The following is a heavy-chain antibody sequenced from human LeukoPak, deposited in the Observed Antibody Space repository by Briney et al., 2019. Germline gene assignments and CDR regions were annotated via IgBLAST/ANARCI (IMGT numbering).Heavy chain of an antibody. J-gene: IGHJ4*02. Sequence: WASVKVSFKASGYTFTGYYMHWVRQAPGQGLEWMGWINPNSGGTNYAQKFQGRVTMTRDTSISTAYMELSRLRSDDTAVYYCARATHELEDIVVVPAAWDYFDYWGQGTLVTVSS. V-gene: IGHV1-2*02. CDR2: INPNSGGT. CDR3: ARATHELEDIVVVPAAWDYFDY. CDR1: GYTFTGYY. D-gene: IGHD2-2*01.